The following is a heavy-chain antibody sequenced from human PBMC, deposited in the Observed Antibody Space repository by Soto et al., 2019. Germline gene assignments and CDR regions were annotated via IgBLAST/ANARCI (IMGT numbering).Heavy chain of an antibody. V-gene: IGHV4-39*01. J-gene: IGHJ4*02. Sequence: QPQLQESGPGLVKPSETLSLICTVSVASLSSSSYYWGWIRQPPGKGLEWIGSIYHSGGTHYNPSLRSRVTISIDTSKKQFSLQLNSLTAADTAVYYCANYQPATALDYWGQGILVTVSS. CDR3: ANYQPATALDY. CDR2: IYHSGGT. CDR1: VASLSSSSYY. D-gene: IGHD2-2*01.